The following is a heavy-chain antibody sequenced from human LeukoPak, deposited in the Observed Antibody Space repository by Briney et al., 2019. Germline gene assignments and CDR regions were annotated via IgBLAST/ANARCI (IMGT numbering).Heavy chain of an antibody. CDR1: GFTFDDYG. Sequence: GGSLRLSCAASGFTFDDYGMSWVRQAPGKGLEWVSGINWNGGSTGYADSVKGRFTISRDNAKSSLYLQMNSLRAEDTALYYCAREDYYDSSLGYYFDYWGQGTLVTVSS. CDR2: INWNGGST. V-gene: IGHV3-20*04. CDR3: AREDYYDSSLGYYFDY. J-gene: IGHJ4*02. D-gene: IGHD3-22*01.